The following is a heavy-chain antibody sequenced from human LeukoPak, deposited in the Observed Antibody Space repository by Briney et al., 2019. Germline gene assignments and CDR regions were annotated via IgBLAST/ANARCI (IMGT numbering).Heavy chain of an antibody. J-gene: IGHJ5*01. D-gene: IGHD6-19*01. CDR1: GFAFSVYA. V-gene: IGHV3-23*01. CDR3: AKPISGGLAVTADWFHP. Sequence: GGSLRLSCTASGFAFSVYAMSWLRQPPGKGLEWVSTLNANSGTTTYAASVRGRFTISRDNSKNTLYLQRNTLRADDTATYYCAKPISGGLAVTADWFHPWGQGTLVVVSS. CDR2: LNANSGTT.